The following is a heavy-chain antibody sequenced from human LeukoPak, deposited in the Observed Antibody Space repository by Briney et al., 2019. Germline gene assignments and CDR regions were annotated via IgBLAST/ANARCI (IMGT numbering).Heavy chain of an antibody. D-gene: IGHD6-19*01. Sequence: PGGSLRLSCAASGFTFSSDWMHWVRQAPGKGLEWVSTLSGSGITTYYADSVKGRFTISRDNSKNTLYLQMNSLRAEDTAVYYCAKGIYSSGWSYFDYWGHGTLVTVSS. V-gene: IGHV3-23*01. CDR1: GFTFSSDW. J-gene: IGHJ4*01. CDR3: AKGIYSSGWSYFDY. CDR2: LSGSGITT.